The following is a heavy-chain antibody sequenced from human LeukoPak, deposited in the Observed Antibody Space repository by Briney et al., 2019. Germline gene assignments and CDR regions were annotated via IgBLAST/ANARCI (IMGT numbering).Heavy chain of an antibody. J-gene: IGHJ3*02. Sequence: SETLSLTCTVSGYSISSGYYWAWIRQPPGKGLEWIGSIHHSGNTYYNPSLKSRVTISVDTSKNQFSLKLSSVTAADTAVYYCARDRTYDQGDAFDIWGQGTMATVSS. D-gene: IGHD3-3*01. V-gene: IGHV4-38-2*02. CDR1: GYSISSGYY. CDR2: IHHSGNT. CDR3: ARDRTYDQGDAFDI.